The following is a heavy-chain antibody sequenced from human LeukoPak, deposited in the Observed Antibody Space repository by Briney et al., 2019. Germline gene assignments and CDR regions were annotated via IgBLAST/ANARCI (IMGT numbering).Heavy chain of an antibody. Sequence: QPGGSLRLSCATSGFTFDNYAMHWVRQAPGKGLEWVSLISWDGDTTYYADSVKGRFTISRDNSKNSLYLLMNSLTTEDTALYYCAKARGLIGGAFDIWGRGTMVTVSS. V-gene: IGHV3-43*01. CDR2: ISWDGDTT. CDR3: AKARGLIGGAFDI. D-gene: IGHD3-22*01. CDR1: GFTFDNYA. J-gene: IGHJ3*02.